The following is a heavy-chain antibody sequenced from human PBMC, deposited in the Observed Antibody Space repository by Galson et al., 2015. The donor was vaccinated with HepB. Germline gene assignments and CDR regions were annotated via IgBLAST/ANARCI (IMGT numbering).Heavy chain of an antibody. CDR2: INHSGST. J-gene: IGHJ5*02. Sequence: ETLSLTCAVYGGSFSGYYWSWIRQPPGKGLEWIGEINHSGSTNYNPSLKSRVTISVDTSKNQFSLKLSSVTAADTAVYYCARAKPSTMIVVAMGPWFDPWGQGTLVTVSS. V-gene: IGHV4-34*01. CDR3: ARAKPSTMIVVAMGPWFDP. CDR1: GGSFSGYY. D-gene: IGHD3-22*01.